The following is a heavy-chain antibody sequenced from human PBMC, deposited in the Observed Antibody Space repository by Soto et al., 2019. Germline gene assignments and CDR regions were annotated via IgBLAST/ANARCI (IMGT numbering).Heavy chain of an antibody. V-gene: IGHV4-39*01. CDR2: IFYLGSS. J-gene: IGHJ5*02. CDR1: GDSIISSDFY. Sequence: PSETLSVTCTVSGDSIISSDFYWGWVRQPPGKGLEWIGSIFYLGSSYYNPSLKSRVTMSVDTSKNQFSLRLRSVTAADTALYFCARHSLALRKNNWFDPWGQGIMVTVSS. CDR3: ARHSLALRKNNWFDP. D-gene: IGHD3-3*02.